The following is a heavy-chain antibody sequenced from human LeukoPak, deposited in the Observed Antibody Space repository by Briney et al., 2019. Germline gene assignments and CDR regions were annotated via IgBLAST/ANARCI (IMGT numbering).Heavy chain of an antibody. Sequence: PSETLSLTCTVSGGSISSYYWSWIRQPPGKGLEWIGYIYYSGSTYYNPSLKSRVTISVDTSKNQFSLKLSSVTAADTAVYYCARGTDWGPYYFDYWGQGTLVTVSS. CDR3: ARGTDWGPYYFDY. J-gene: IGHJ4*02. V-gene: IGHV4-30-4*08. CDR1: GGSISSYY. CDR2: IYYSGST. D-gene: IGHD7-27*01.